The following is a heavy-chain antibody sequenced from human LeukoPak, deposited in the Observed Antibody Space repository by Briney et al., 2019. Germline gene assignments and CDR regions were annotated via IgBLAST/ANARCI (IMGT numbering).Heavy chain of an antibody. J-gene: IGHJ3*02. CDR2: ISGSGGNI. CDR1: GFTVSSFE. Sequence: GGSLRLSCEASGFTVSSFEINWVRQAPGKGLEWVSGISGSGGNIHYVDSVKGRFTISRDNSKNMLYLQMNSLRAEDTAVYYCAKTDRTGALGRFRMRSDAFDIWGQGTMVTVSS. CDR3: AKTDRTGALGRFRMRSDAFDI. V-gene: IGHV3-23*01. D-gene: IGHD3-3*01.